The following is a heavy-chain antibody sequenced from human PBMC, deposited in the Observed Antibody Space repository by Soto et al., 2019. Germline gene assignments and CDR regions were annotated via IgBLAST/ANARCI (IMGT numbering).Heavy chain of an antibody. Sequence: ASVKVSCKASGYTFTSYAMHWVRQAPGQRLEWMGWINAGNGNTKYSQKFQGRVTITRDTSASTAYMELSSLRSEDTAVYYYAREIEFPTLWSGYQSLRWDIWGQGTMVTVSS. CDR3: AREIEFPTLWSGYQSLRWDI. D-gene: IGHD3-3*01. V-gene: IGHV1-3*01. CDR2: INAGNGNT. J-gene: IGHJ3*02. CDR1: GYTFTSYA.